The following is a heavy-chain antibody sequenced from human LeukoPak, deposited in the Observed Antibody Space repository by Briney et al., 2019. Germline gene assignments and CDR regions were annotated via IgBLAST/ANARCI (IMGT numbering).Heavy chain of an antibody. J-gene: IGHJ4*02. Sequence: GGSLRLSCAASGFSFSSYEMNWVRQAPGKGLEWVSYISSSGSTIYYADSVKGRFTISRDNAKNSLYLQMNSLRAEDTAVYYCARGSGSYSGYFDYWGQGTLVTVSS. V-gene: IGHV3-48*03. CDR2: ISSSGSTI. D-gene: IGHD1-26*01. CDR1: GFSFSSYE. CDR3: ARGSGSYSGYFDY.